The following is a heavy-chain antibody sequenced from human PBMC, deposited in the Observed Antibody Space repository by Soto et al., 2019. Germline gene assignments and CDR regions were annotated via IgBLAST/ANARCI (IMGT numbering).Heavy chain of an antibody. CDR3: ARAVHTMIKGVRFRVDQ. V-gene: IGHV1-2*02. CDR2: INPNGGGT. Sequence: QVQLVQSGAEMKKPGASVKVSCEASGYTFTAYYIHWVRQAPGQGLEWMGWINPNGGGTKYAQKFQGRVTMTRDTSINTADMELTRLTSDDTAVYYCARAVHTMIKGVRFRVDQWGQGTLVTVSS. D-gene: IGHD3-10*01. J-gene: IGHJ4*02. CDR1: GYTFTAYY.